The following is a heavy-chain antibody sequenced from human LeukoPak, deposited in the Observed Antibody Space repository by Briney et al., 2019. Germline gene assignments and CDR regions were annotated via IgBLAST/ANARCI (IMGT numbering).Heavy chain of an antibody. CDR1: GFIFSSYA. CDR2: ISGSGGST. CDR3: AKDDPVTTVTTLYFDN. V-gene: IGHV3-23*01. Sequence: GGSLRLSCAASGFIFSSYAMSWVRQAPGKGLEWVSGISGSGGSTYYADSVKGRFTISRDNSKNTLYLQMNSLRAEDTAVYYCAKDDPVTTVTTLYFDNWGQGTLVTVSS. D-gene: IGHD4-11*01. J-gene: IGHJ4*02.